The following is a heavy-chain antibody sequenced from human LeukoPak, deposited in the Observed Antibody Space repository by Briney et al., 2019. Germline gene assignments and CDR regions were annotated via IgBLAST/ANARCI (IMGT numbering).Heavy chain of an antibody. CDR1: GFTFSRYT. CDR3: ARDFFDSSGHYYDAY. Sequence: GGSLRLSCVASGFTFSRYTMNWVRQAPGKGLEWFSAISGSSDHIHYADSMKGRFTISRDNAKNSLYLQMDSLTAEDTAVYYCARDFFDSSGHYYDAYWGQGTLVTVSS. J-gene: IGHJ4*02. D-gene: IGHD6-19*01. V-gene: IGHV3-21*01. CDR2: ISGSSDHI.